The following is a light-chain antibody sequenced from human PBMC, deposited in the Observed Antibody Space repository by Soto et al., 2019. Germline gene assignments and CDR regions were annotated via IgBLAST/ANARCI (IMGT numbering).Light chain of an antibody. Sequence: EIVMTQSPATLSVSPGERATLSCRASQSVGSKLAWYQQKPGQAPRLLIYGASTRATGIPARFSGSRSGTEFTLTISSLQSEDFAVYNCQQYNNWPPWSCGQGTKVEIK. CDR2: GAS. J-gene: IGKJ1*01. V-gene: IGKV3-15*01. CDR1: QSVGSK. CDR3: QQYNNWPPWS.